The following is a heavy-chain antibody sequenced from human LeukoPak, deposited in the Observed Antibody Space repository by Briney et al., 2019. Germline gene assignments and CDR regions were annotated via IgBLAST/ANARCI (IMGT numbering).Heavy chain of an antibody. D-gene: IGHD4-17*01. CDR2: INHSGST. Sequence: SETLSLTCAVYGGSFSGYYWSWIRQPPGKGLEWIGEINHSGSTNYNPSLKSRVTISVDTSKDQFSLKLSSVTAADTAVYYCARGPDYGDYGPTAQRFDPWGQGTLVTVSS. V-gene: IGHV4-34*01. J-gene: IGHJ5*02. CDR3: ARGPDYGDYGPTAQRFDP. CDR1: GGSFSGYY.